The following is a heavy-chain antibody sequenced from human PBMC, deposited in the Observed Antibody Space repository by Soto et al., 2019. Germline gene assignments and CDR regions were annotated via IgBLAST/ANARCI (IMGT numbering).Heavy chain of an antibody. CDR1: GFTFSSYA. CDR3: AKAGHGHYGMDV. Sequence: RGSLRLSCASSGFTFSSYAMSWVRQAPGKGLEWVSAISGSGGDTYYADSVKGRFTISRDNSKNTLYLQMNSLRAEDTAVYYCAKAGHGHYGMDVWGQGTTVTVSS. CDR2: ISGSGGDT. D-gene: IGHD4-17*01. J-gene: IGHJ6*02. V-gene: IGHV3-23*01.